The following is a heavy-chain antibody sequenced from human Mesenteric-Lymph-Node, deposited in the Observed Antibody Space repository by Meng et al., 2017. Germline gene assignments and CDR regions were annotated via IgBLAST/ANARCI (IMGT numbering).Heavy chain of an antibody. V-gene: IGHV4-30-4*01. CDR1: GGSMSSGNYY. CDR3: ASFDHIPRRNYFDY. CDR2: IHHSGSA. Sequence: QVQLQEPGPGLVEPSQTLSLTCTVSGGSMSSGNYYWSWIRQPPGKGLEWIGYIHHSGSAYYNPSLKSRVSISVDTSKNQFSLNLNSMTAADTAVYYCASFDHIPRRNYFDYWGQGTLVTVS. D-gene: IGHD2-21*01. J-gene: IGHJ4*02.